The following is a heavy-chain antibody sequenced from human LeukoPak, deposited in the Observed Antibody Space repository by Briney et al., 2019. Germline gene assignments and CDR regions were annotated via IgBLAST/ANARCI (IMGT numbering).Heavy chain of an antibody. CDR1: GFTVSSNY. CDR2: IYSGGST. Sequence: GGSLRLSCAASGFTVSSNYMSWVRQAPGQGLEWVSVIYSGGSTYYADSVKGRFTISRDNANNSLYLQMNSLRAEDTAVYYCARNWNGPDYWGQGTLVTVSS. J-gene: IGHJ4*02. V-gene: IGHV3-53*01. D-gene: IGHD1-1*01. CDR3: ARNWNGPDY.